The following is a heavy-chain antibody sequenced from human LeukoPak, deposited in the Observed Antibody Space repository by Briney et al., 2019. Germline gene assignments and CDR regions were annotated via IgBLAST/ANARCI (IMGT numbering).Heavy chain of an antibody. D-gene: IGHD3/OR15-3a*01. CDR1: GVSISSNYSN. J-gene: IGHJ4*02. CDR2: IYYSGNT. Sequence: PSETLSLTCTVSGVSISSNYSNWVWLRQPPGKGLEWIGCIYYSGNTYYNASLKSQVSISIATSKNQFSLRLTNVTAADTAVYYCARQTGSGLFILPGGQGTLVTASS. CDR3: ARQTGSGLFILP. V-gene: IGHV4-39*01.